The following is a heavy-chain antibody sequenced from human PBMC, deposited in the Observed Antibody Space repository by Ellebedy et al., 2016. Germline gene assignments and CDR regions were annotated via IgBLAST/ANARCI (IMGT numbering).Heavy chain of an antibody. Sequence: GGSLRLSXAASGFTFSSYWMSWVRQAPGKGLEWVANIKQDGSEKYYVDSVKGRFTISRDNAKNSLYLQMNSLRAEDTAVYYCARVHSGDCTNGVCYLGWSRYYYMDVWGKGTTVTVSS. CDR2: IKQDGSEK. CDR3: ARVHSGDCTNGVCYLGWSRYYYMDV. D-gene: IGHD2-8*01. J-gene: IGHJ6*03. V-gene: IGHV3-7*01. CDR1: GFTFSSYW.